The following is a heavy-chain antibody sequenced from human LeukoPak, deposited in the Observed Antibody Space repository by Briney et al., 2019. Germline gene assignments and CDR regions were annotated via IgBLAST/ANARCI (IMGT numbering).Heavy chain of an antibody. Sequence: GGSLRLSCAASGFTFNTYAMSWVRQAPGKGLEWVSAISGSGGTTYYADSVKGRFTISRDNSKNTLYLQMNSLRAEDTAVYYCAKDLLEYYYGSGSSFDYWGQGTLVTVSS. CDR2: ISGSGGTT. CDR1: GFTFNTYA. CDR3: AKDLLEYYYGSGSSFDY. V-gene: IGHV3-23*01. J-gene: IGHJ4*02. D-gene: IGHD3-10*01.